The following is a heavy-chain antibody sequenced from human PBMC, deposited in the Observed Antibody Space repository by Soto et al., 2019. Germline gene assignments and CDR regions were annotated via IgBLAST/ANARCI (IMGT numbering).Heavy chain of an antibody. CDR2: IYYSGST. V-gene: IGHV4-30-4*01. D-gene: IGHD3-10*01. Sequence: QVQLQESGPGLVKPSQTLSLTCTVSGGSISSGDYYWSWIRQPPGKGLEWIGYIYYSGSTYYNPSLKSRVTISVDTSKNQFSLKLSSVTAADTAVYYCARDLKWFGELFDYYYGMDVWGQGTTVTVSS. CDR1: GGSISSGDYY. CDR3: ARDLKWFGELFDYYYGMDV. J-gene: IGHJ6*02.